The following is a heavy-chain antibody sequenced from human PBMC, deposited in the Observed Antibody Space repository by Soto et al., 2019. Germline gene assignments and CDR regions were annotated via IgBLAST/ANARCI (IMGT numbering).Heavy chain of an antibody. Sequence: ASVKVSCKASGYTFTXYYXHWVRQAPGQGLEWMGIINPSGGSTSYAQKFQGRVTMTRDTSTSTVYMELSSLRSEDTAVYYCARDKALRLVGLDVWGQGTTVTVSS. CDR2: INPSGGST. D-gene: IGHD3-16*01. CDR3: ARDKALRLVGLDV. J-gene: IGHJ6*02. V-gene: IGHV1-46*01. CDR1: GYTFTXYY.